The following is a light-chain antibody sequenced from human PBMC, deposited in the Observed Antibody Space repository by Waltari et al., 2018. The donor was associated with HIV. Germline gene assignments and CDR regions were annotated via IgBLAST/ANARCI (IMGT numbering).Light chain of an antibody. Sequence: QSALTQPPSASGSLGQSVTISCTGASSYIGGYNYVSWYQQHPGKAPKLMIYEVNKRPSGVPDRFFGSKSGNTASLTVSGLQAEDEADYYCSSYAGSNNFVVFGGGTNLTVL. CDR1: SSYIGGYNY. CDR3: SSYAGSNNFVV. CDR2: EVN. V-gene: IGLV2-8*01. J-gene: IGLJ2*01.